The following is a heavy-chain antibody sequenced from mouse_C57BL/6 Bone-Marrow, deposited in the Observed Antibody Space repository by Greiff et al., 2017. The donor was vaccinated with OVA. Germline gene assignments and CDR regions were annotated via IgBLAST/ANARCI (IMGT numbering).Heavy chain of an antibody. V-gene: IGHV1-19*01. D-gene: IGHD2-2*01. CDR1: GYTFTDYY. CDR2: INPYNGGT. J-gene: IGHJ2*01. Sequence: EVKLMESGPVLVKPGASVKMSCKASGYTFTDYYMNWVKQSHGKSLEWIGVINPYNGGTSYNQKFKGKATLTVDKSSSTAYMELNSLTSEDSAVYYCARGWLPVDYWGQGTTLTVSS. CDR3: ARGWLPVDY.